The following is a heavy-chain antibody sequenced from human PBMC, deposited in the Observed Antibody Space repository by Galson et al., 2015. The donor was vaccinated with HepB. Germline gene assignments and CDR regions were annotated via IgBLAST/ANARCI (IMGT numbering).Heavy chain of an antibody. J-gene: IGHJ4*02. CDR3: AKDREGAGGDFDY. Sequence: SLRLSCAASGFTFSSYGMHWVRQAPGKGLEWVAVISYDGSNKYYADSVKGRFTISRDNSKNTLYLQMNSLRAEDTAVYYCAKDREGAGGDFDYWGQGTLVTVSS. D-gene: IGHD2-15*01. CDR1: GFTFSSYG. CDR2: ISYDGSNK. V-gene: IGHV3-30*18.